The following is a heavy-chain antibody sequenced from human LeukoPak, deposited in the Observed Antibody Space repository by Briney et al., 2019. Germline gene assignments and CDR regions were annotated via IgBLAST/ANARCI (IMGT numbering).Heavy chain of an antibody. Sequence: PSETLSLTCAVYGGSFSGYYWSWIRQPPGKGLEWIGEINHSGSTNYNPSLKSRVTISVDTSKNQFSLKLRSVTAADTAVYYCARVGYYYYYYMDVWGKGTTVTVSS. CDR3: ARVGYYYYYYMDV. J-gene: IGHJ6*03. CDR2: INHSGST. V-gene: IGHV4-34*01. CDR1: GGSFSGYY.